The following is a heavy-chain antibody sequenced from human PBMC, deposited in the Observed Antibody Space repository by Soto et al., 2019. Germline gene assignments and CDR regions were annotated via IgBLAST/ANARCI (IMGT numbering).Heavy chain of an antibody. CDR2: IIPILGIA. J-gene: IGHJ3*02. CDR3: ARDLATVTTRRSFDI. CDR1: GGTFSSYT. Sequence: QVQLVQSGAEVKKPGSSVKVSCKASGGTFSSYTISWVRQAPGQGLEWMGRIIPILGIANYAQKFQGRVTITADKSTSTAYMELSSLRSEDTAVYYCARDLATVTTRRSFDIWGQGTMVTVSS. V-gene: IGHV1-69*08. D-gene: IGHD4-17*01.